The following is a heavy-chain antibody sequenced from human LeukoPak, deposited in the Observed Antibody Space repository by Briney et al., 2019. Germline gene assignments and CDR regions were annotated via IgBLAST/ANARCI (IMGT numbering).Heavy chain of an antibody. D-gene: IGHD2-15*01. J-gene: IGHJ5*02. Sequence: GESLKISCKGSGYSSTSYWISWVRQMPGRGLEWMGRIDLSDSYINYSPSFQGHVTISADKSISTAYLQWSSLKASDTAMYYCARHDGYCSGGRCRNWFDPWGQGTLVTVSS. CDR3: ARHDGYCSGGRCRNWFDP. V-gene: IGHV5-10-1*01. CDR2: IDLSDSYI. CDR1: GYSSTSYW.